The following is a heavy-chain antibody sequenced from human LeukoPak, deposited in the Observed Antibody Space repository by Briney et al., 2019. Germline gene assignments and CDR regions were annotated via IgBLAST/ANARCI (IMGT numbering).Heavy chain of an antibody. CDR1: GGSFSGYY. CDR2: INHSGST. Sequence: SETLSLTCAVYGGSFSGYYWSWIRQPPGKGLEWIGEINHSGSTNYNPSPKSRVTISVDTSKNQFSLKLSSVTAADTAVYYCARLTLARPFDYWGQGTLVTVSS. J-gene: IGHJ4*02. D-gene: IGHD3-16*01. CDR3: ARLTLARPFDY. V-gene: IGHV4-34*01.